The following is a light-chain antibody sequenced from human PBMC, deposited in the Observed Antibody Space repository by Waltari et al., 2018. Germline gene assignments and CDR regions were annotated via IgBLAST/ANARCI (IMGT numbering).Light chain of an antibody. V-gene: IGLV1-44*01. Sequence: QSVLTQPPSASGTPGQRVTISCSGSSSNIGSNTVNWYQQLPGTAPKLLISSNNQRPSGVPDRFSCSKSGTSASLAISGLQSEDEADYYCAAWDDSLNGYVFGTGTKVTVL. CDR1: SSNIGSNT. J-gene: IGLJ1*01. CDR3: AAWDDSLNGYV. CDR2: SNN.